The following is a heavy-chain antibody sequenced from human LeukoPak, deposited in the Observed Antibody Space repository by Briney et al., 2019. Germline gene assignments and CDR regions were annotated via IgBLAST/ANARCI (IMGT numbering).Heavy chain of an antibody. V-gene: IGHV3-23*01. J-gene: IGHJ4*02. Sequence: GGSLRLSCAASGFTFSSYAMSWVRQAPGKALEWVSAISGSGGSTYYADSVKGRFTISRDNSKNTLYLQMNSLRAEDTAVYYCAKDPSLRIAAAGTLLGYWGQGTLVTVSS. D-gene: IGHD6-13*01. CDR1: GFTFSSYA. CDR2: ISGSGGST. CDR3: AKDPSLRIAAAGTLLGY.